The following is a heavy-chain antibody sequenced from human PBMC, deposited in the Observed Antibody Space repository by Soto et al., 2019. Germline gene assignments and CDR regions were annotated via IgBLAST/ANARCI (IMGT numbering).Heavy chain of an antibody. CDR3: AKGTAPSCSGSTCYSFDY. Sequence: EVQLLESGGGLVQPGGSLRLSCAASGFTFSNFAMSWVRQAPGKRLEWVSAIAGSDGGTYHADSVKGRFTIARDNSKSTLYLQMNSLRAEDTAVYYCAKGTAPSCSGSTCYSFDYRGQGNLVTVSS. D-gene: IGHD2-15*01. CDR2: IAGSDGGT. V-gene: IGHV3-23*01. J-gene: IGHJ4*02. CDR1: GFTFSNFA.